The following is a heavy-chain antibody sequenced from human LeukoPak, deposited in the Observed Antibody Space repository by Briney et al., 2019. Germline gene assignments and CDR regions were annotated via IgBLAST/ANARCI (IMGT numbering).Heavy chain of an antibody. CDR1: GYTFTNYE. CDR3: AKGGDHYYYYYMDV. Sequence: ASVRVSCKASGYTFTNYEINWVRQAPGQGLEWMGWMNPSSGNTGYAQKFQGRVTILRNTSSTTVFMELSSLRAEDTALYYCAKGGDHYYYYYMDVWGKGTTVTISS. CDR2: MNPSSGNT. V-gene: IGHV1-8*03. J-gene: IGHJ6*03. D-gene: IGHD3-10*01.